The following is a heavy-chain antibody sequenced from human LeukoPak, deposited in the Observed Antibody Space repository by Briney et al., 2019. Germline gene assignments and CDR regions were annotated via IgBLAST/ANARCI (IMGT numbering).Heavy chain of an antibody. CDR1: GGSISTYY. D-gene: IGHD6-13*01. CDR2: IYTSGST. Sequence: SETLSLTCTVSGGSISTYYWSWIRQPPGKGLEWIGYIYTSGSTNYNPSLKSRVTISIDTSKTQFSLKLSSVTAADTAVYYCARGRGIAALGSWFVDYWGQGTLVTVSS. J-gene: IGHJ4*02. V-gene: IGHV4-4*09. CDR3: ARGRGIAALGSWFVDY.